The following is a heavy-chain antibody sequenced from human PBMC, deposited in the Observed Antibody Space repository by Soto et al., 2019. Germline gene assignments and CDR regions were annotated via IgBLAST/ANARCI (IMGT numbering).Heavy chain of an antibody. CDR1: GFTFSSYA. V-gene: IGHV3-23*01. D-gene: IGHD1-26*01. CDR3: ARDSGSYYRWEAYYYYGMDV. CDR2: ISGSGGST. J-gene: IGHJ6*02. Sequence: WGSLRLSCAASGFTFSSYAMSWVRQAPGKGLEWVSAISGSGGSTYYADSVKGRFTISRDNSKNTLYLQMNSLRAEDTAVYYCARDSGSYYRWEAYYYYGMDVWGQGTTVTVSS.